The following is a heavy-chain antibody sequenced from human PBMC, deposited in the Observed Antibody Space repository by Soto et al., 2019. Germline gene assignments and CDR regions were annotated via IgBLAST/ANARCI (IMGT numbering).Heavy chain of an antibody. J-gene: IGHJ4*02. CDR1: GYTFTSYY. D-gene: IGHD5-12*01. Sequence: ASVKVSCKASGYTFTSYYMHWVRQAPGQGLEWMGIINPSGGSTSYAQKFQGRVTMTRDTSTSTVYMELSSLRSEDTAVYYCASLEGGYSGYDPRTPSNYWGQGTLVTVSS. CDR3: ASLEGGYSGYDPRTPSNY. CDR2: INPSGGST. V-gene: IGHV1-46*03.